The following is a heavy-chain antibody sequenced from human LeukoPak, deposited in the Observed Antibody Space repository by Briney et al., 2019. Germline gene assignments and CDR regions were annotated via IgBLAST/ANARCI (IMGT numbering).Heavy chain of an antibody. V-gene: IGHV1-2*02. CDR2: TNPNSGGT. Sequence: GASVKVSCKASGYTFTGYYMHWVRQAPGQGLEWMGWTNPNSGGTNYAQKFQGRVTMTRDTSISTAYMELSRLRSDDTAVYYCARDRRIAVAGTGMDYWGQGTLVTVSS. CDR1: GYTFTGYY. CDR3: ARDRRIAVAGTGMDY. J-gene: IGHJ4*02. D-gene: IGHD6-19*01.